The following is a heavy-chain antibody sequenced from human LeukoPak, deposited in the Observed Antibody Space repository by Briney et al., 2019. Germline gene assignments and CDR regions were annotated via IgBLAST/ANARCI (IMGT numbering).Heavy chain of an antibody. J-gene: IGHJ4*02. V-gene: IGHV4-34*01. CDR2: INHGGSA. D-gene: IGHD1-7*01. CDR3: TRRRNYLSHFDH. CDR1: GGSISTYY. Sequence: PSETLFLTCTVSGGSISTYYWSWIRQPPGKGLEWIGEINHGGSANYNPSLKSRVTISLDTSKNQFSLKMSSVTAADTAVYYCTRRRNYLSHFDHWGQGTLVTVSS.